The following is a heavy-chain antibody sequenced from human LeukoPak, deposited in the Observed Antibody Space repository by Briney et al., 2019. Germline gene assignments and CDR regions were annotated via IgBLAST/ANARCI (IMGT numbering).Heavy chain of an antibody. CDR2: IWYDGSNK. D-gene: IGHD5-18*01. J-gene: IGHJ3*02. Sequence: GGSLRLSCAASGFTFSSYGMRWVRQAPGKGLEWVAVIWYDGSNKYYADSVKGRFTISRDNSKNTLYLQMNSLRAEDTAVYYCARDPRLWANDAFDIWGQGTMVTVSS. CDR3: ARDPRLWANDAFDI. V-gene: IGHV3-33*01. CDR1: GFTFSSYG.